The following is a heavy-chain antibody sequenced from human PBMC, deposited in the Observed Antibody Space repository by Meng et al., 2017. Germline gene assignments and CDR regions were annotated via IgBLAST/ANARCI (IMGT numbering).Heavy chain of an antibody. CDR3: ARWSIYCSGGSCYSFDY. V-gene: IGHV4-4*02. CDR1: GGSISSSNW. J-gene: IGHJ4*02. D-gene: IGHD2-15*01. Sequence: GRLQEAGPGLGKPSATLLLTWVVSGGSISSSNWGSWVRQRPGKGLEWIGEIYHSGSTNYNPSLKSRVTISVDKSKNQFSLKLSSVTAADTAVYYCARWSIYCSGGSCYSFDYWGQGTLVTVSS. CDR2: IYHSGST.